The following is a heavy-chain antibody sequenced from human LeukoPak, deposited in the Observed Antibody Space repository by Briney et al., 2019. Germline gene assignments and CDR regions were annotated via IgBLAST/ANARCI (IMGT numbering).Heavy chain of an antibody. D-gene: IGHD1-1*01. Sequence: GGSLRLSCEASGFTFSSYWMRWVRQAPGKGLEWVANIKQDGSEKYYVDSVKGRFTITRDNAKKSLYLQMNSLRAEDTALYYCAKNHASGATAPPLVEYWGQGTLVTVSS. V-gene: IGHV3-7*03. J-gene: IGHJ4*02. CDR3: AKNHASGATAPPLVEY. CDR1: GFTFSSYW. CDR2: IKQDGSEK.